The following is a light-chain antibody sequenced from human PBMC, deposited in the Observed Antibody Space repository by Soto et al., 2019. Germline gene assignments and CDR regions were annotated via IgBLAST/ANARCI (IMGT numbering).Light chain of an antibody. J-gene: IGKJ3*01. CDR1: QSISSY. V-gene: IGKV1-39*01. CDR3: QQRYSTPRT. CDR2: AAS. Sequence: DIQMTQSPSSLSASVGDRVTITCRASQSISSYLNWYQQKPGKDPKLLIYAASSLQSGVPSRFSGSGSGPHCTLTISSLQPEDFATYYCQQRYSTPRTFGPGPKVDI.